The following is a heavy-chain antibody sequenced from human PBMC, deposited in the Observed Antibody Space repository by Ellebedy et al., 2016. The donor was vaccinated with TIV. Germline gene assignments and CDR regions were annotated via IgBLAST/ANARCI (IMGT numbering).Heavy chain of an antibody. D-gene: IGHD2-15*01. CDR1: GFTFSSYA. Sequence: PGGSLRLSCAASGFTFSSYAMHWVRQAPGKGLEWVAVISYDGSNKYYADSMKGRFTISRDNSNTTLYLQMNSLRPEDTAIYYCARDTRLVVVTSNHWNLYFDLWGRGTLVTVSS. V-gene: IGHV3-30-3*01. CDR3: ARDTRLVVVTSNHWNLYFDL. J-gene: IGHJ2*01. CDR2: ISYDGSNK.